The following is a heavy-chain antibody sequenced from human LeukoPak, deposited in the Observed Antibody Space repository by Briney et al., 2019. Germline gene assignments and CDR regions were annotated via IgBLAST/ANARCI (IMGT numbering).Heavy chain of an antibody. Sequence: ASVKVSCKASGYTFTSYHMHWVRQAPGQGLEWMGMIIPSDGFTSYAQKFQGRVTMTRDMSTSTVYMELSSLRSDDTAVYYCAKAGSRLFGVLIPLSFDYWGQGTLITVSS. J-gene: IGHJ4*02. V-gene: IGHV1-46*01. CDR2: IIPSDGFT. CDR3: AKAGSRLFGVLIPLSFDY. CDR1: GYTFTSYH. D-gene: IGHD3-3*01.